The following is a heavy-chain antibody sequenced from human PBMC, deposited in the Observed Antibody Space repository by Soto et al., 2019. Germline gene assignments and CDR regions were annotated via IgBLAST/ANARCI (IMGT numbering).Heavy chain of an antibody. D-gene: IGHD4-17*01. CDR1: GYTFTSYD. J-gene: IGHJ5*02. V-gene: IGHV1-8*01. CDR2: MSPSRGDT. Sequence: QVQLVQSGAEVKKPGASVKVSCKASGYTFTSYDINWVRQATGQGLESVGWMSPSRGDTGYAQKFQDRLTMTWDTSISTAYMELNSLSSEDTAVYYCARDYGGKSGWFDPWGQGTLVTVSS. CDR3: ARDYGGKSGWFDP.